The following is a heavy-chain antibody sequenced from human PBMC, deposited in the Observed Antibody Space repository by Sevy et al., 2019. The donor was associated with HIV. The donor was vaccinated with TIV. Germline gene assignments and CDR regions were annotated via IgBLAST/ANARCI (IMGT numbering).Heavy chain of an antibody. D-gene: IGHD3-10*01. J-gene: IGHJ5*02. CDR1: GFTFNSYS. CDR3: ARDWSWFGALQHAGWFDP. CDR2: ISSRGSTI. V-gene: IGHV3-48*02. Sequence: GESLKISCAASGFTFNSYSMNWVRQAPGKGLEWLSYISSRGSTIYYSDSVKGRFTISRDNAKNSLYLQMNSLRDEDTAVYYCARDWSWFGALQHAGWFDPWGQGTLVTVSS.